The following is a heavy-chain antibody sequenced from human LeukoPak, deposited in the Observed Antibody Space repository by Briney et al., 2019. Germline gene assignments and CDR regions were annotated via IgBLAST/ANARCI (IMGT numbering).Heavy chain of an antibody. J-gene: IGHJ2*01. Sequence: SETLSLTCAVQGASLRGSYWSWIRQPPGEGLQWIGQIDHSGSTHSIPSLKSRVTSSLDTSQSQVSLKVNSVTAADTAVYFCARGGNGWYFDLWGRGTLVTVSS. CDR1: GASLRGSY. V-gene: IGHV4-34*01. CDR3: ARGGNGWYFDL. D-gene: IGHD1-14*01. CDR2: IDHSGST.